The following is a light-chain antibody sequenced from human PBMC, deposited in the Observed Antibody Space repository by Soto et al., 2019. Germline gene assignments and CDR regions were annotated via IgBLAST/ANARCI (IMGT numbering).Light chain of an antibody. Sequence: EIVLTQSPGALSLSPGERVTLSCRASQSVSSTYLAWYQHKPGQAPRLLIYGAFSRATGIPDRFSGSGSGTDFTLTISSLEPEDFAVYYCQQRSNWRFTFGPGTKVDIK. CDR1: QSVSSTY. CDR2: GAF. CDR3: QQRSNWRFT. J-gene: IGKJ3*01. V-gene: IGKV3D-20*02.